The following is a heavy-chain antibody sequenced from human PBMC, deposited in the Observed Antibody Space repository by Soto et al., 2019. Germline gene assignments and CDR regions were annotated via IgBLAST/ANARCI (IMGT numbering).Heavy chain of an antibody. Sequence: ASVKVSCKASGYTFTSYDINWVRQATGQGLEWMGWMNPNSGNTGYAQKFQGRVTMTRNTSISTAYMELSSLRSEDTAVYYCVRGLIRIPRSFYPWEQETPVTVSS. J-gene: IGHJ5*02. V-gene: IGHV1-8*01. CDR1: GYTFTSYD. CDR2: MNPNSGNT. CDR3: VRGLIRIPRSFYP. D-gene: IGHD3-16*01.